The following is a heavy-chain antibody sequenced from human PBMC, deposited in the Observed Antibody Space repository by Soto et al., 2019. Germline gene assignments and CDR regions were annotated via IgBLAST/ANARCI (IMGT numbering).Heavy chain of an antibody. V-gene: IGHV2-5*02. CDR1: GFSLSTSGVG. Sequence: QITLKESGPTLVKPTQTLTLTCTFSGFSLSTSGVGVAWIRQPPGKALEWLALIYWDDDKRYRPSLESRLTTTTDTSKHQVCLTMNNMDSVDTATYYCAYLPCSGGSCYWFSFSGMDVWGQGTTVTVSS. D-gene: IGHD2-15*01. CDR3: AYLPCSGGSCYWFSFSGMDV. J-gene: IGHJ6*02. CDR2: IYWDDDK.